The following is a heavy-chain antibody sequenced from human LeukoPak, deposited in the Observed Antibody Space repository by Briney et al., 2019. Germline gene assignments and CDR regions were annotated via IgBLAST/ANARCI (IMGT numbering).Heavy chain of an antibody. CDR1: GGSISSYY. CDR2: IYYNGST. V-gene: IGHV4-59*01. CDR3: ARRPGDYYYGMDV. D-gene: IGHD3-10*01. Sequence: SETLSLTCTVSGGSISSYYWSWIRQPPGKGLEWIGYIYYNGSTNYNPSLKSRVTISVDTSKNQFSLKLSSVTAADTAVYYCARRPGDYYYGMDVWGQGTTVTVSS. J-gene: IGHJ6*02.